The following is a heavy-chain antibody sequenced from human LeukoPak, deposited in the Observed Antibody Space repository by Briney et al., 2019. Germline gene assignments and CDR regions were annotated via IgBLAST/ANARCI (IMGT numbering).Heavy chain of an antibody. Sequence: SETLSLTCTVSGDSISTYYWSWIRQPPGMGLEWIGYIYYRVTSDYDPSLKSRVTMSVDMSTRQISLKLSSVTAADTAVYYCARGESSSWYAWFDPWGQGTLVTVSS. CDR2: IYYRVTS. V-gene: IGHV4-59*12. CDR3: ARGESSSWYAWFDP. J-gene: IGHJ5*02. D-gene: IGHD6-13*01. CDR1: GDSISTYY.